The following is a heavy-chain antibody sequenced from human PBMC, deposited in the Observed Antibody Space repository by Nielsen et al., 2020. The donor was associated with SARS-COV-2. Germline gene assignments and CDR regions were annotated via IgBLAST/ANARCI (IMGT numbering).Heavy chain of an antibody. J-gene: IGHJ2*01. CDR3: ARGRRGQWYFDL. CDR2: INHSGST. Sequence: SETLSLTCAVYGGSFSGYYWSWICQPPGKGLEWIGEINHSGSTNYNPSLKSRVTISVDTSKNQFSLKLSSVTAADTAVYYCARGRRGQWYFDLWGRGTLVTVSS. D-gene: IGHD3-16*01. V-gene: IGHV4-34*01. CDR1: GGSFSGYY.